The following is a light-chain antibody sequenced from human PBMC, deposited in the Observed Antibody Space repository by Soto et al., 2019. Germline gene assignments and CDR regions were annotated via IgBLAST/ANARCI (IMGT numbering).Light chain of an antibody. CDR1: QSVSRNY. Sequence: IVLTHSPGTLSLSPCERATLSFSASQSVSRNYLAWYQQKPGQAPRHLIYGISSRPTGIPDRFSGSGSGTDFTLTISRLEPEDFAVYCCQQFDGSLWTFGPGTKVDIK. CDR3: QQFDGSLWT. J-gene: IGKJ1*01. CDR2: GIS. V-gene: IGKV3-20*01.